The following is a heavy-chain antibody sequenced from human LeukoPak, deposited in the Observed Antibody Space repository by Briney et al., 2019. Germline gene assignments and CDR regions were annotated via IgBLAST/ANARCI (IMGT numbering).Heavy chain of an antibody. V-gene: IGHV3-7*04. J-gene: IGHJ4*02. CDR1: GFTFSNYW. CDR3: ARDIYGGHDY. CDR2: INQDGREK. Sequence: GGSLRLSCAASGFTFSNYWMSWVRQAPGKGLEGVANINQDGREKSYVDSVEGRFTISRDNAKKTLYVHVNSLRAEDTAVYYCARDIYGGHDYWGQGTLLTVSS. D-gene: IGHD2-21*01.